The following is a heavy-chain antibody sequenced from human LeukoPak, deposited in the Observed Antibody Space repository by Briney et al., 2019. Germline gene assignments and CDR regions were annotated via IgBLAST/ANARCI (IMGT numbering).Heavy chain of an antibody. D-gene: IGHD3-10*01. CDR3: ARDYGSGSYYGVDY. J-gene: IGHJ4*02. CDR1: GGSISSSSYY. Sequence: SETLSLTCTVSGGSISSSSYYWGWIRQPPGKGLEWIGSIYYSGSTYYNPSLKSRVTISVDTSKNQFSLKLSSVTAADTAVYYCARDYGSGSYYGVDYWGQGTLVTVSS. CDR2: IYYSGST. V-gene: IGHV4-39*07.